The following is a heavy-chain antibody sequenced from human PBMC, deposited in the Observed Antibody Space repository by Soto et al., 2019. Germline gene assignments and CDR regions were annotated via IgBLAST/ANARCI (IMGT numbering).Heavy chain of an antibody. D-gene: IGHD4-17*01. CDR3: AKSLYGGLDY. CDR1: GFTFSTYA. Sequence: EVQLSESGGGLVQPGGSLRLSCAASGFTFSTYAMSWVRQAPGKGLEWMSGSRGSGDSTPYADSVKGRFTISRDNSKDTLYLQMNSLRVEDTAVYYCAKSLYGGLDYWGQGTLVTVSS. CDR2: SRGSGDST. J-gene: IGHJ4*02. V-gene: IGHV3-23*01.